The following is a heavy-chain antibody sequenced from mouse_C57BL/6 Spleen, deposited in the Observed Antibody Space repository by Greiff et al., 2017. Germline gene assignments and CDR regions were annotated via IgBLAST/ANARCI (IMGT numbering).Heavy chain of an antibody. CDR3: ARRGSSGDRVYAMDY. CDR1: GYPFTSYW. Sequence: QVQLQQPGAELVLPGASVKLSCKASGYPFTSYWMHWVKQRPGQGLEWIGEIDPSDSYTTYNQKFKGKSNLTVAKSSSTAYMPLSSLTSEDSAVYYCARRGSSGDRVYAMDYWGQGTSVTASS. J-gene: IGHJ4*01. CDR2: IDPSDSYT. D-gene: IGHD3-2*02. V-gene: IGHV1-69*01.